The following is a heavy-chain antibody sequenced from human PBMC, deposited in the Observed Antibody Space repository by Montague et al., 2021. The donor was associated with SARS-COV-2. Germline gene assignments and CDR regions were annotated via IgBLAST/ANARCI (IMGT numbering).Heavy chain of an antibody. J-gene: IGHJ4*02. CDR3: ARGRYSSSWYGTKYYFDY. D-gene: IGHD6-13*01. CDR2: ITHSGST. CDR1: GGSFSGYC. Sequence: SETLSLTCAVYGGSFSGYCWSWIRQPPGKGLEWIGEITHSGSTNYNPSIKSRVTISLDTSTNQFSLELSSVTAADTAVYYCARGRYSSSWYGTKYYFDYWGQGTLVTVSS. V-gene: IGHV4-34*01.